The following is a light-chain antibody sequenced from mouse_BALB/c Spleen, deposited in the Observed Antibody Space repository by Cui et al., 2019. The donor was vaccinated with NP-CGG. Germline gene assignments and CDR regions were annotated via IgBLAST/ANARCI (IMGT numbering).Light chain of an antibody. J-gene: IGLJ1*01. Sequence: QGFVTQESGLTKSPGETVTFTCRSSTGAVTTNNYANWVQEKPDHLFTGLIGGTNNRAPGVPARFSGSLIGDKAALTITGAQTEDEAIYFCALWYSNHWVFGGGTKLTVL. CDR3: ALWYSNHWV. CDR2: GTN. V-gene: IGLV1*01. CDR1: TGAVTTNNY.